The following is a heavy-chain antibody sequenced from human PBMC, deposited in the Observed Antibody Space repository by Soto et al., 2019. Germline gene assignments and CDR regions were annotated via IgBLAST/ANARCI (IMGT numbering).Heavy chain of an antibody. Sequence: QVQLQESGPGLVKPSQTLSLTCTVSGGSISSGDYYWSWIRQPPGKGLEWIGYIYYSGSTYYNPSLNSRVTISVGTSKNQFSLRLSSVTAADTAVYYCTRGVLTGPSEYWGQGTLVTVSS. J-gene: IGHJ4*02. CDR3: TRGVLTGPSEY. CDR1: GGSISSGDYY. D-gene: IGHD3-9*01. V-gene: IGHV4-30-4*01. CDR2: IYYSGST.